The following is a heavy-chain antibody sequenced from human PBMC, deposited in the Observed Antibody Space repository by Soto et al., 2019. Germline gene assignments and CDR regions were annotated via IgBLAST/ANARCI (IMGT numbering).Heavy chain of an antibody. CDR2: IYSGGST. Sequence: GGSLRLSCGASGLTVSSSYMSWVRQAPGKGLECVSVIYSGGSTYYADSVKGRFTISRDNSKNTLYLQMNSLRAEDTAVYYCAAHSSGYPYNWFDPWGQGTLVTVSS. CDR3: AAHSSGYPYNWFDP. J-gene: IGHJ5*02. D-gene: IGHD3-22*01. V-gene: IGHV3-66*01. CDR1: GLTVSSSY.